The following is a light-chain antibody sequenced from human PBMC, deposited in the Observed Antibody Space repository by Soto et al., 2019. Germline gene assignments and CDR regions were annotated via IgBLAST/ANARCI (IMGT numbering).Light chain of an antibody. CDR1: QSISSW. J-gene: IGKJ1*01. Sequence: DIQMTQSPSTLSASVKDRDTITCRASQSISSWLAWYQQKPGKAPKLLIYDASSLESGVPSRFSGSGSGTEFTLTISSLQPDDFATYYCQQYNSYWTFGQGTKV. CDR2: DAS. CDR3: QQYNSYWT. V-gene: IGKV1-5*01.